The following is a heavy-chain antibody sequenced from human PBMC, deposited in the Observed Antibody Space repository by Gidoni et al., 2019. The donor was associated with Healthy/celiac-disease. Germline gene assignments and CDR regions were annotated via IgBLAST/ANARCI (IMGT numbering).Heavy chain of an antibody. CDR2: INHSGST. D-gene: IGHD3-22*01. Sequence: HVPLQQWCAGLLQPSEPLSLTCAVYVGSFSGYYWSWIRQPPGKGLEWIGEINHSGSTNYNPSLKSRVTISVDTSKNQFSRKLSSVTAADTAGYYGARAGDSSGTRPIDYWGQGTLVTVSS. CDR3: ARAGDSSGTRPIDY. V-gene: IGHV4-34*01. J-gene: IGHJ4*02. CDR1: VGSFSGYY.